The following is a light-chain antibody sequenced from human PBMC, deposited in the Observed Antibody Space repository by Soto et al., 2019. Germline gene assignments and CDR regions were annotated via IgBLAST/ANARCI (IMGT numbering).Light chain of an antibody. CDR2: WAS. J-gene: IGKJ2*01. V-gene: IGKV4-1*01. CDR3: QQFYSTPYT. CDR1: QSLLNSSNNKNY. Sequence: DVVMTQSPDSLAVSLGERATINCKSSQSLLNSSNNKNYLAWYQQKPVQSPELLIYWASTRESGVPDRFSGSGSGTDFTLTISSLQAEDVAVYCCQQFYSTPYTFGPGIKLEIK.